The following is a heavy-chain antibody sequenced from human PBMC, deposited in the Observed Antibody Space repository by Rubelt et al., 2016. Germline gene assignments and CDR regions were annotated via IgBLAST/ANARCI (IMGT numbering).Heavy chain of an antibody. J-gene: IGHJ4*02. V-gene: IGHV3-7*04. Sequence: EVQLVESGGGLVQPGGSLRLSCAASGFTFSSYWMSWVRQAPGKGLEWVANIKQDGSEKYYVDSVKGRFTISRDNSKNTLDLQMNNLKTEDTAVYYCARSPSGVVVPGAIDYWGQGTLVTVSA. D-gene: IGHD2-2*01. CDR1: GFTFSSYW. CDR3: ARSPSGVVVPGAIDY. CDR2: IKQDGSEK.